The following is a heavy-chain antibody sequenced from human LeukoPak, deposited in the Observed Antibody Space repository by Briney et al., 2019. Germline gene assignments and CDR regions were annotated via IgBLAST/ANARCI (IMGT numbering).Heavy chain of an antibody. J-gene: IGHJ6*03. CDR2: IYYSGST. Sequence: SETLSLTCTVSGGSISSYYWSWIRQPPGKGLEWIGYIYYSGSTNYNPSLKSQVTISVDTSKNQFSLKLSSVTAADTAVYYCARDQAPYYPGYYYYYMDVWGKGTTVTVSS. CDR3: ARDQAPYYPGYYYYYMDV. V-gene: IGHV4-59*01. CDR1: GGSISSYY. D-gene: IGHD3-10*01.